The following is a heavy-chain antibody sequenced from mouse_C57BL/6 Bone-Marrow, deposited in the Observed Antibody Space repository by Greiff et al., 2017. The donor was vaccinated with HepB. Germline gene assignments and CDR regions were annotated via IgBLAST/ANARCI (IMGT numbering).Heavy chain of an antibody. J-gene: IGHJ3*01. Sequence: EVQLKESGPGLVKPSQSLSLTCSVTGYSITSGYYWNWIRQFPGNKLEWMGYISYDGSNNYNPSLKNRISITRDTSKNQFFLKLNSVTTEDTATYYCARDKGSSFLFAYWGQGTLVTVSA. CDR2: ISYDGSN. D-gene: IGHD1-1*01. V-gene: IGHV3-6*01. CDR3: ARDKGSSFLFAY. CDR1: GYSITSGYY.